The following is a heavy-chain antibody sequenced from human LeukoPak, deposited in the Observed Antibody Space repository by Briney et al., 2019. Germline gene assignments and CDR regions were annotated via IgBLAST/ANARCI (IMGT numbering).Heavy chain of an antibody. CDR1: GYRFTSYG. CDR3: ARGGYDYLWGSSPDAFDI. D-gene: IGHD3-16*01. V-gene: IGHV1-18*01. Sequence: ASVKVSCKASGYRFTSYGISWVRQAPGQGLEWMGWISAYNGNTNYAQKVQGRVTMTTDTSTSTAYMELRSLRSDDTAVYYCARGGYDYLWGSSPDAFDIWGQGTMVTVSS. CDR2: ISAYNGNT. J-gene: IGHJ3*02.